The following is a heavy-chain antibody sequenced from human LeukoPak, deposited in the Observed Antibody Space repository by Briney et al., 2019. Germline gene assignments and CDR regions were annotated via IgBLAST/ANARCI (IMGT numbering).Heavy chain of an antibody. CDR2: INHSGST. Sequence: PSETLSLTCAVYSGSFSGYYWSWIRQPPGKGLEWIGEINHSGSTNYNPSLKSRVTISVDTSKNQFSLKLGSVTAADTAVYYCARSDQQEYTSGYYFDYWGQGTLVTVSS. CDR1: SGSFSGYY. CDR3: ARSDQQEYTSGYYFDY. J-gene: IGHJ4*02. D-gene: IGHD3-22*01. V-gene: IGHV4-34*01.